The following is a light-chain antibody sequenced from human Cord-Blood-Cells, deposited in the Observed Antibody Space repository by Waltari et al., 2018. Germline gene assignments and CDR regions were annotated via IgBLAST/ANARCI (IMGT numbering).Light chain of an antibody. CDR1: QGISNY. Sequence: DIQMTQSPSSLSASVGDRVTITCRASQGISNYLAWYQQKPGKVPKLLIYAASTLQSGVPSRLSGSGSRTYFTLTINSRQPEDVSTYYCQKYNSAPLTFGGGTKVEIK. V-gene: IGKV1-27*01. J-gene: IGKJ4*01. CDR2: AAS. CDR3: QKYNSAPLT.